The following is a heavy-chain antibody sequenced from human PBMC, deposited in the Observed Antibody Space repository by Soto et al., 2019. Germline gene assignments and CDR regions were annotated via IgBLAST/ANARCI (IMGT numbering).Heavy chain of an antibody. CDR1: GYTFSAYT. Sequence: QAQLVQSGDEMKKPGASVKVSCKATGYTFSAYTMNWLRQAPGQSLEWMGWINAGSGNTKYSQNFQGRVSITRATSASTVSMELTGLTSEDTAVYYCARDTETLGPRANDALDIWGQGTMVTVSS. CDR2: INAGSGNT. CDR3: ARDTETLGPRANDALDI. V-gene: IGHV1-3*01. J-gene: IGHJ3*02. D-gene: IGHD3-3*02.